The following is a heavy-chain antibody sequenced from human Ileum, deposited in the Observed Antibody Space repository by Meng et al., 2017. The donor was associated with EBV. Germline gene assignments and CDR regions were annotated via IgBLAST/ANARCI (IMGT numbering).Heavy chain of an antibody. Sequence: QVRRPESGPGLVKPSGTLSLTCAVSGDSVSGSGWWSWVRQPPGKGLEWIGEVYHDGATNYHPSLKSRVTISLDKSKNEVNLHLNSLTAADTAVYFCARSSPIVRGLDYWGQGTLVTVSS. D-gene: IGHD3-10*01. CDR3: ARSSPIVRGLDY. CDR2: VYHDGAT. V-gene: IGHV4-4*02. CDR1: GDSVSGSGW. J-gene: IGHJ4*02.